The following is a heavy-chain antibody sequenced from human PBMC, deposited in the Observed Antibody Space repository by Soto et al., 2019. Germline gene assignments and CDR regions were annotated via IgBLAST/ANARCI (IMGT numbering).Heavy chain of an antibody. D-gene: IGHD1-26*01. Sequence: QVQLQESGPRLVEASQTLSLTCTVSNASITSSRYYWSWVRKPPGKRLEWIGYIYHSGSTFYSPSLPRRLTMSVDTSKNPFSLTWRSVTAADTAVYHCARMSGTYYVPDYWGQGALGTFSS. V-gene: IGHV4-31*03. CDR3: ARMSGTYYVPDY. J-gene: IGHJ4*02. CDR1: NASITSSRYY. CDR2: IYHSGST.